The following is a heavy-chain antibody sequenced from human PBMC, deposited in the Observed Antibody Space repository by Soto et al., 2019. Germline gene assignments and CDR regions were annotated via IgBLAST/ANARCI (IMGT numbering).Heavy chain of an antibody. D-gene: IGHD6-13*01. CDR1: GFTFSSYE. Sequence: VQLVESGGGLVQPGGSLRLSCAASGFTFSSYEMNWVRQAPGKGLEWVSYISSSGSTIYYADSVNGRFTISRDNAKNSLCLQMKGLRAEDTAVYYCARDDSGELLRWDGQQLNYFDYWGQGTLVTVSS. V-gene: IGHV3-48*03. CDR3: ARDDSGELLRWDGQQLNYFDY. J-gene: IGHJ4*02. CDR2: ISSSGSTI.